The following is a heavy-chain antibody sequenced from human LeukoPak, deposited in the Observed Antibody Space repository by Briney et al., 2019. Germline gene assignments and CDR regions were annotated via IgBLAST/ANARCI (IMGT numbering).Heavy chain of an antibody. CDR3: ARHTVTTWGVDY. J-gene: IGHJ4*02. CDR2: MYYSGST. CDR1: GGSISSSNYY. V-gene: IGHV4-39*01. D-gene: IGHD4-17*01. Sequence: SETLSLTCTVSGGSISSSNYYWGWIRQPPGKGLEWIGSMYYSGSTYYNPSLKSRVTISVDTSKNQFSLKLSSVTAADTAVYYCARHTVTTWGVDYWGQGTLVTVSS.